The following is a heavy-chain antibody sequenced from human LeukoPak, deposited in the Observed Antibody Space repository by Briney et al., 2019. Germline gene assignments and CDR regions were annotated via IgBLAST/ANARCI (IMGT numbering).Heavy chain of an antibody. D-gene: IGHD3-22*01. CDR3: AREDSGSSGYVFDP. J-gene: IGHJ5*02. V-gene: IGHV4-34*01. CDR1: GGSFSGYY. CDR2: INHSGST. Sequence: SETLSLTCAVYGGSFSGYYWSWIRQPPGKGLEWIGEINHSGSTNYNPSLKSRVTISVDTSKNQFSLKLSSVTTADTAVYYCAREDSGSSGYVFDPWGQGTLVTVSS.